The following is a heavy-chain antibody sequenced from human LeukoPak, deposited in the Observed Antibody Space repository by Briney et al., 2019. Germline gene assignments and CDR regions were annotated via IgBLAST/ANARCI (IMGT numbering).Heavy chain of an antibody. V-gene: IGHV4-4*02. Sequence: PSETLSLTCAVSGGSIMTTNWWSLVRQPPGKGLEWIGEVHLNGATNYNPSLESRVSMSIDKSKNQLSLKLTSVTAADTATYFCTRESGAFSPFGFWGQGTLVTVSS. J-gene: IGHJ4*02. CDR1: GGSIMTTNW. D-gene: IGHD1-26*01. CDR2: VHLNGAT. CDR3: TRESGAFSPFGF.